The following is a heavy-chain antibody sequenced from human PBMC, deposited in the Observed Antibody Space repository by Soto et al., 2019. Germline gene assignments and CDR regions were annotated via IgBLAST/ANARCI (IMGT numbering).Heavy chain of an antibody. CDR1: GFTFSSYS. CDR2: ISSSSSYI. V-gene: IGHV3-21*01. Sequence: EVQLVESGGGLVKPGGSLRLSCAASGFTFSSYSMNWVRQAPGKGLEWVSSISSSSSYIYYADSVKGRFTISRDNAKNSMYLQMNSLRAEDTAVYYCARDRIFGGSGCEFDYWGQGTLVTVSS. D-gene: IGHD5-12*01. CDR3: ARDRIFGGSGCEFDY. J-gene: IGHJ4*02.